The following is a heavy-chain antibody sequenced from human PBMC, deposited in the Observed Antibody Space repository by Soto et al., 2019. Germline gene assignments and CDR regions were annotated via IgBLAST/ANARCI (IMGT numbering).Heavy chain of an antibody. J-gene: IGHJ4*02. CDR2: MNPNTGNS. D-gene: IGHD1-1*01. Sequence: AAVKVSCQASGCTFTSYDIYWVRQATGQGLEWMGWMNPNTGNSGYAQKFQGRVTMTSDTSISTSHMELSSLRSEDTAVYYCARRAETNGWNGFGADKYYFDFWGQGTLVTVSS. CDR3: ARRAETNGWNGFGADKYYFDF. V-gene: IGHV1-8*01. CDR1: GCTFTSYD.